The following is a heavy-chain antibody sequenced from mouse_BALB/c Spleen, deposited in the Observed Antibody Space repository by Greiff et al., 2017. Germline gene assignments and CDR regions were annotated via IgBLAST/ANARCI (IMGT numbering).Heavy chain of an antibody. CDR2: ISSGGST. J-gene: IGHJ4*01. V-gene: IGHV5-6-5*01. CDR3: ARHYYGSPYYYAMDY. Sequence: EVKVVESGGGLVKPGGSLKLSCAASGFTFSSYAMSWVRQTPEKRLEWVASISSGGSTYYPDSVKGRFTISRDNARNILYLQMSSLRSEDTAMYYCARHYYGSPYYYAMDYWGQGTSVTVSS. D-gene: IGHD1-1*01. CDR1: GFTFSSYA.